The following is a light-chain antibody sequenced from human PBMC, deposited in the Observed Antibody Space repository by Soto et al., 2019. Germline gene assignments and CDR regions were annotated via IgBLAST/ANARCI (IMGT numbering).Light chain of an antibody. J-gene: IGKJ4*01. CDR1: QSVSSN. V-gene: IGKV3-15*01. CDR2: GAS. Sequence: EIVMTQSPATLSVSPGERATLSCRASQSVSSNLAWYQQKPGQAPRLLIYGASTSATGIPARFSGSGSGTEFNLTISSLESEDFAVYYCQQYNNWPPLTFGGGTKVEIK. CDR3: QQYNNWPPLT.